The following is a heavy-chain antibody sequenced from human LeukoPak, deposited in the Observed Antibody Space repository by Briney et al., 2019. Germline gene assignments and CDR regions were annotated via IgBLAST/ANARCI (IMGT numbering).Heavy chain of an antibody. Sequence: SETLSLTCTVSGGSISSSSYYWGWIRQPPGKGPEWIGSIFYSGSTYYNPSLKSRVTISVDTSKNQFSLKLSSVTAADTAVYYCARESGGYCTNGVCSSFDYWGQGTLVTVSS. CDR1: GGSISSSSYY. V-gene: IGHV4-39*02. D-gene: IGHD2-8*01. J-gene: IGHJ4*02. CDR2: IFYSGST. CDR3: ARESGGYCTNGVCSSFDY.